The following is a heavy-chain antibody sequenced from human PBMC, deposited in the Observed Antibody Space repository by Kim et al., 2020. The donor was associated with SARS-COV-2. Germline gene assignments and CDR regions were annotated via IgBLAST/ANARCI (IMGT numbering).Heavy chain of an antibody. D-gene: IGHD3-10*01. J-gene: IGHJ5*01. Sequence: GGSLRLSCPASEFTFSPFAMPWVRQAPGKGLEWVAVIRTNEGKMYYAESVKDRFTISRDNSKNTLYLQMNSLRAEDTAIYYCARHFGSATMSGVDS. CDR2: IRTNEGKM. CDR1: EFTFSPFA. CDR3: ARHFGSATMSGVDS. V-gene: IGHV3-33*01.